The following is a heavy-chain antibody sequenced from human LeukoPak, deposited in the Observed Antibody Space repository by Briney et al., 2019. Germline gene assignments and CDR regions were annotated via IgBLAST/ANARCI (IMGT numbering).Heavy chain of an antibody. V-gene: IGHV4-59*01. Sequence: SETLSLTCTVSGGSISSYYWSWIRQPPGKGLEWIGYIYYSGSTNYNPSLKSRVTISVDTSKNQFSLKLSSVTAADTAVYYCAREYSSSYFDYWGQGTLVTVSS. CDR3: AREYSSSYFDY. CDR1: GGSISSYY. J-gene: IGHJ4*02. D-gene: IGHD6-6*01. CDR2: IYYSGST.